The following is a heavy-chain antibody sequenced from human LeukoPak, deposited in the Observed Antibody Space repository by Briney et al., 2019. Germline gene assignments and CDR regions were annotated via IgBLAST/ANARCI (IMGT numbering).Heavy chain of an antibody. CDR3: ARVYGSGSRHPLFFDY. J-gene: IGHJ4*02. CDR1: VGTFSSYA. D-gene: IGHD3-10*01. V-gene: IGHV1-69*13. Sequence: ASVKVSCKASVGTFSSYAISWVRQAPGQGLEWMGGIIPIFGTANYAQKFQGRVTITADESTSTAYMELSSLRSEDTAVYYCARVYGSGSRHPLFFDYWGQGTLVTVSS. CDR2: IIPIFGTA.